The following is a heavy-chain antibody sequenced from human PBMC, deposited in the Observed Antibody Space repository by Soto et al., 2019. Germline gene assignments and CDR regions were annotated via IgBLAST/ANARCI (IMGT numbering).Heavy chain of an antibody. CDR1: GFTFSSYA. D-gene: IGHD2-15*01. CDR2: VSIGGST. CDR3: AKRRGAGGHFDC. Sequence: GGSLRLSCAASGFTFSSYAMGWVRQGPGKGLEWAAVVSIGGSTHYADSVRGRFTISRDNSKNTLSLQMNSLTAEDTAVYFCAKRRGAGGHFDCWGQGALVTVSS. V-gene: IGHV3-23*01. J-gene: IGHJ4*02.